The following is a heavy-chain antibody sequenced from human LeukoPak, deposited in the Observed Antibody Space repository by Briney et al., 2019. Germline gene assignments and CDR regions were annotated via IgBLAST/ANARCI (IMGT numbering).Heavy chain of an antibody. CDR1: GFTFSSYS. D-gene: IGHD6-6*01. CDR2: ISSSSNTI. J-gene: IGHJ4*02. CDR3: ARRHGSSWADFDY. Sequence: PGGSLRLSCAASGFTFSSYSMNWVRQAPGKGLEWVSYISSSSNTIYYADSVKGRFTISRDNAKNSLYLQMSSLRDEDTAVYYCARRHGSSWADFDYWGQGTLVTVSS. V-gene: IGHV3-48*02.